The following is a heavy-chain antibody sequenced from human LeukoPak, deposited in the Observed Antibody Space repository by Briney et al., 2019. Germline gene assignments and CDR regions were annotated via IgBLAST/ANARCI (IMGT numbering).Heavy chain of an antibody. D-gene: IGHD3-22*01. J-gene: IGHJ5*02. CDR3: ATAVFSSGYLNWFDP. V-gene: IGHV1-24*01. Sequence: ASVKVSCKVSGYTLTELSMHWVRQAPGKGLEWMGGFDPEDGETIYAQKFQGRVTMTEDTSTDTAYMELSSLRSEDTAVYYCATAVFSSGYLNWFDPWGQGTLVTVSS. CDR2: FDPEDGET. CDR1: GYTLTELS.